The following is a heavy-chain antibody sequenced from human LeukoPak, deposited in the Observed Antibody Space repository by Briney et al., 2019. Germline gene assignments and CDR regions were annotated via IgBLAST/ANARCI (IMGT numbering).Heavy chain of an antibody. Sequence: GASVKVSCKASGGTFSSYAISWVRQAPGQGLEWIGGIIPIFGTANYAQKFQGRVTITADESTSTAYMELSSLRSEDTAVYYCDCDPINTMIVVASFYYWGQGTLVTVSS. CDR2: IIPIFGTA. CDR3: DCDPINTMIVVASFYY. V-gene: IGHV1-69*01. J-gene: IGHJ4*02. D-gene: IGHD3-22*01. CDR1: GGTFSSYA.